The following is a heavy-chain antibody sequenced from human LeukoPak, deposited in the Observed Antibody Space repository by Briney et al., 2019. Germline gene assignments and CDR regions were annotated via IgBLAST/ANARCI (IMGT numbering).Heavy chain of an antibody. J-gene: IGHJ4*02. D-gene: IGHD3-10*01. CDR3: ARGEGSGSYMSYFDY. CDR1: GGSFSGYY. Sequence: SETLSLTCAVYGGSFSGYYWGWIRQSSGKRLEWIGEINHSGSTNYNPSLKSRVTISQDTSKNQFSLKLSSVTAADTAVYYCARGEGSGSYMSYFDYWGQGALVTVSS. CDR2: INHSGST. V-gene: IGHV4-34*01.